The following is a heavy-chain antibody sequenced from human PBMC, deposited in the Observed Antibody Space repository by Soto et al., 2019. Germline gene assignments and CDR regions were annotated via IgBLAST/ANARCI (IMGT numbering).Heavy chain of an antibody. CDR2: IRTTGST. V-gene: IGHV3-53*02. Sequence: EVQLVETGGALIQPGGSLRLSCAASGFAVSNHYMNWVRQAPGKGLEWVSIIRTTGSTYYADSVKGRFTISRDNSKNTVSLEMNSLRVEDTAVHYCARNSMMDVWGQGTTVIVSS. CDR3: ARNSMMDV. CDR1: GFAVSNHY. J-gene: IGHJ6*02.